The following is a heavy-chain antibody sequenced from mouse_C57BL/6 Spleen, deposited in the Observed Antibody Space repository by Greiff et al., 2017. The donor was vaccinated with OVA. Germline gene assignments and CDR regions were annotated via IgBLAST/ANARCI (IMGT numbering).Heavy chain of an antibody. D-gene: IGHD1-1*01. CDR3: ARTHGSSYFDY. J-gene: IGHJ2*01. V-gene: IGHV5-4*01. Sequence: DVQLVESGGGLVKPGGSLKLSCAASGFTFSSYAMSWVRQTPEKRLEWVATISDGGSYTYYPDNVKGRFTISRDNAKNNLYLQMSHLKSEDTAMYYCARTHGSSYFDYWGQGTTLTVSS. CDR1: GFTFSSYA. CDR2: ISDGGSYT.